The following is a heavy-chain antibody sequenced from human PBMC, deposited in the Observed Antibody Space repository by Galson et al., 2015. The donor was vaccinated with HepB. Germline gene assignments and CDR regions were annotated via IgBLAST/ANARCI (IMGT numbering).Heavy chain of an antibody. Sequence: SVKVSCKAFGYSFTSYAMNWVRQAPGQGLEWMGWINPNTGNPVYARGFTGRFVFSLDTSVRTTYLQISSLQADDTAVYYCARDLFDSEYDHSSDYFGMDVWGQGTTVTVSS. D-gene: IGHD1-1*01. CDR2: INPNTGNP. CDR3: ARDLFDSEYDHSSDYFGMDV. J-gene: IGHJ6*02. V-gene: IGHV7-4-1*02. CDR1: GYSFTSYA.